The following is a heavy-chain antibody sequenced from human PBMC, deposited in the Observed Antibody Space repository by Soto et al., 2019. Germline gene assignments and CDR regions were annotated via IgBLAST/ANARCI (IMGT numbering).Heavy chain of an antibody. D-gene: IGHD3-22*01. Sequence: PSETLSLTCSVSGGSVSVGDQYWSWIRQHPGKGLEWIGYISSSGSTYYNPSLESRVTISVDTSKNNFSLKLSSVTAADTAVYFCARDLSYLYDTISYFKGMDVWGQGTTVTVSS. CDR3: ARDLSYLYDTISYFKGMDV. J-gene: IGHJ6*02. CDR2: ISSSGST. V-gene: IGHV4-31*03. CDR1: GGSVSVGDQY.